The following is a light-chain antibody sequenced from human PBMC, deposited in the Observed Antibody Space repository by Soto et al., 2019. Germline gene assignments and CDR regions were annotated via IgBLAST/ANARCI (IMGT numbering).Light chain of an antibody. CDR1: QSVPRSY. CDR2: GTS. Sequence: DIMFTHSPCTLSLSPGERVTLSCRASQSVPRSYLAWYQQKPGQAPRLLIYGTSSRATGIPDRFSGSGSGTDFTLTISRLEPEDFAVFYCQQYGSSITFGQGTRLEIK. CDR3: QQYGSSIT. J-gene: IGKJ5*01. V-gene: IGKV3-20*01.